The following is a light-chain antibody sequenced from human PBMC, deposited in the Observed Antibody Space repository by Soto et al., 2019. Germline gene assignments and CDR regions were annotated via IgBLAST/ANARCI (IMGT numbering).Light chain of an antibody. CDR3: SSYTSPKYV. V-gene: IGLV2-14*01. CDR2: EVS. CDR1: SSDVGGYNY. J-gene: IGLJ1*01. Sequence: ALTQPASVSGSPGQSITISCTGTSSDVGGYNYVSWYQQHPGKAPKLMIYEVSNRPSGVSNRFSGSKSGNTASLTISGLQAEDEADYYCSSYTSPKYVFGTGTKVTVL.